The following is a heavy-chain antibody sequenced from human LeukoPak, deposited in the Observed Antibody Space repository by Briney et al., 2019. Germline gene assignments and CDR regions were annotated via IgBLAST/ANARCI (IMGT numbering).Heavy chain of an antibody. V-gene: IGHV1-69*04. CDR3: ARAATRGSYFSAY. Sequence: ASVKVSCKASGYTFTNYGIGWVRQAPGQGLEWMGRIIPILGIANYALKFQGRVTITADKSTSTAYMELSSLRSEDTAVYYCARAATRGSYFSAYWGQGTLVTVSS. J-gene: IGHJ4*02. D-gene: IGHD1-26*01. CDR1: GYTFTNYG. CDR2: IIPILGIA.